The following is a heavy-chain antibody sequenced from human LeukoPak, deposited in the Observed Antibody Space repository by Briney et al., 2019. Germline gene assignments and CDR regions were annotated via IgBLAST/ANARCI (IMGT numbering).Heavy chain of an antibody. CDR3: ARAKNDEYYYYGMDV. Sequence: KASETLSLTCTVSGGSISTYYYSWIRQPAGKGLEWIGRIYTSGSTNSNPSLKSRVTMSVDTSKSQFSLKLSSVTAADTAVYYCARAKNDEYYYYGMDVWGQGTTVTVSS. CDR1: GGSISTYY. V-gene: IGHV4-4*07. J-gene: IGHJ6*02. CDR2: IYTSGST. D-gene: IGHD6-6*01.